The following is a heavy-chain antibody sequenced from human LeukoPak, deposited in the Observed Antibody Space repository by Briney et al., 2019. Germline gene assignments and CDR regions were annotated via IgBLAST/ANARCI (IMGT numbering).Heavy chain of an antibody. Sequence: GGSLRLSCAASGFTFSSYWMSWVRQAPGKGLEWVSAISGSGGSTYYADSVKGRFTISRDNSKNTLYLQMNSLRAEDTAVYYCAKDPRSSGPSGIDYWGQGTLVIVSS. CDR1: GFTFSSYW. D-gene: IGHD6-19*01. CDR2: ISGSGGST. CDR3: AKDPRSSGPSGIDY. V-gene: IGHV3-23*01. J-gene: IGHJ4*02.